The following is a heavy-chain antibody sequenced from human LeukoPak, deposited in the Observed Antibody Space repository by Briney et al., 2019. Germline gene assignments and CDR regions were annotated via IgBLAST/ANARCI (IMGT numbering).Heavy chain of an antibody. D-gene: IGHD4/OR15-4a*01. Sequence: ASVKVSCKASGYTFTGYYMHWVRQAPGQGLEWMGWINPNSGGTNYAQKFPGRVTMTRDTSISTAYMELSRLRSDDTAVYYCARLLTNYYAFDIWGQGTMVTVSS. J-gene: IGHJ3*02. CDR2: INPNSGGT. CDR1: GYTFTGYY. CDR3: ARLLTNYYAFDI. V-gene: IGHV1-2*02.